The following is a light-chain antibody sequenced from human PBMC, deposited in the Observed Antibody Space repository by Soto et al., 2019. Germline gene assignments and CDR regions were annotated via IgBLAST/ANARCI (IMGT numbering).Light chain of an antibody. V-gene: IGLV1-51*01. CDR2: DNI. CDR3: AAWDDSLNGYV. CDR1: SSNIGNNY. Sequence: QSVLTQSPSVSAAPGQKVTISCSGTSSNIGNNYVSWYQQFPDTAPKLLIYDNIKRPSGIPDRFSGSKSGTSATLVITGLQSEDEADYYCAAWDDSLNGYVFGTGTKVTVL. J-gene: IGLJ1*01.